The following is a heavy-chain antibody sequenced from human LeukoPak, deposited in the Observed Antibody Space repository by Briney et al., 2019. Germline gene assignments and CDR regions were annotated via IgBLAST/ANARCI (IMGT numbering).Heavy chain of an antibody. V-gene: IGHV7-4-1*02. CDR3: ARGEGEIYGDYGGQGY. Sequence: ASVKVSCKASGYTFTSYAMNWVRQAPGQGLEWIGWINTNTGNPTYAQGFTGRFVFSLDTSVSTAYLQISSLKAEDTAVYYCARGEGEIYGDYGGQGYWGQGTLVTVSS. J-gene: IGHJ4*02. CDR2: INTNTGNP. CDR1: GYTFTSYA. D-gene: IGHD4-17*01.